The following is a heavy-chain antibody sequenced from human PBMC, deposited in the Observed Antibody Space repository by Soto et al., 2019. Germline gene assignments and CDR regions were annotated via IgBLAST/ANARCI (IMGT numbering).Heavy chain of an antibody. J-gene: IGHJ6*02. CDR3: ARLPPHYYGSGSPSYYYYGMDV. V-gene: IGHV1-69*06. CDR1: GGTFSSYA. D-gene: IGHD3-10*01. CDR2: IIPIFGTA. Sequence: SVKVSCKASGGTFSSYAISWVRQAPGQGXEWMGGIIPIFGTANYAQKFQGRVTITADKSTSTAYMELSSLRSEDTAVYYCARLPPHYYGSGSPSYYYYGMDVWGQGTTVTVSS.